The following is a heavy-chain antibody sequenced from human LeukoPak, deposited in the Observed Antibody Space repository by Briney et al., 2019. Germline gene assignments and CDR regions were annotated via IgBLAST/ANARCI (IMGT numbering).Heavy chain of an antibody. D-gene: IGHD2-21*02. V-gene: IGHV4-34*01. J-gene: IGHJ4*02. CDR3: ARGEVVTAILQGLDY. CDR1: GGPFSGYY. CDR2: INHSGST. Sequence: SETLSLTCAVYGGPFSGYYWSWIRQPPGKGLEWIAEINHSGSTNYNPSLKSRVTISVDTSKNQFSLKLSSVTAADTAVYYCARGEVVTAILQGLDYWGQGTLVTVSS.